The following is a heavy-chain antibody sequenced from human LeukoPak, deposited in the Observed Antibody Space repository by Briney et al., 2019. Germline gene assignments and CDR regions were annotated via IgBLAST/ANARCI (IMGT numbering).Heavy chain of an antibody. D-gene: IGHD3-22*01. J-gene: IGHJ3*02. Sequence: GGSLRLSCTASGFTFSTYAMTWVRQAPGKGLEWVSTISGSGGSTYYADSVKGRFTISRDNSKNTLYLQMNSLRAEDTAVYYCARNTMIVVTDAFDIWGQGTMVTVS. V-gene: IGHV3-23*01. CDR1: GFTFSTYA. CDR2: ISGSGGST. CDR3: ARNTMIVVTDAFDI.